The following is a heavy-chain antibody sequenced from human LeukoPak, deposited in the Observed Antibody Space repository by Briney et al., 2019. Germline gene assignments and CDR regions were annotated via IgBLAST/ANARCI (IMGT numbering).Heavy chain of an antibody. V-gene: IGHV4-59*12. CDR3: ARVGYASSAIYFQQ. CDR1: GGSISSYY. Sequence: PSETLSLTCTVSGGSISSYYWSWIRQPPGKGLEWIGYIYYSGSTNYNPSLKSRDTMSVDTSKNQFSLKVTSVTAADTAVYYCARVGYASSAIYFQQWGQGTLVSVSS. CDR2: IYYSGST. J-gene: IGHJ1*01. D-gene: IGHD2-8*01.